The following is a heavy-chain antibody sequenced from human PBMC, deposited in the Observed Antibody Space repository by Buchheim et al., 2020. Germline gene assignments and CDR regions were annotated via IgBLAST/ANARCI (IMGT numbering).Heavy chain of an antibody. D-gene: IGHD3-10*01. CDR2: INPSGGST. CDR1: GYTFTSYY. CDR3: ASLYYGSGSYYNPDGMDV. J-gene: IGHJ6*02. V-gene: IGHV1-46*01. Sequence: QVQLVQSGAEVKKPGASVKVSCKASGYTFTSYYMHWVQQAPGQGLEWMGIINPSGGSTSYAQKFQGRVTMTRDTSTSTVYMELSSLRSEDTAVYYCASLYYGSGSYYNPDGMDVWGQGTT.